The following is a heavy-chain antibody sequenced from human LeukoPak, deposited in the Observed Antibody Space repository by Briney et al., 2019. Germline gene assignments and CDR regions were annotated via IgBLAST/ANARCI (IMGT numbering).Heavy chain of an antibody. CDR1: GFTFSGSA. D-gene: IGHD2-8*01. CDR3: TRGSTRVWYDY. CDR2: IRSKANSYAT. J-gene: IGHJ4*02. V-gene: IGHV3-73*01. Sequence: GGSLRLSCAAPGFTFSGSAMHWVRQASGKGLEWVGRIRSKANSYATAYAASVKGRFTISRDDSKNTAYLQMNSLKTEDTAVYYCTRGSTRVWYDYWGQGTLVTVSS.